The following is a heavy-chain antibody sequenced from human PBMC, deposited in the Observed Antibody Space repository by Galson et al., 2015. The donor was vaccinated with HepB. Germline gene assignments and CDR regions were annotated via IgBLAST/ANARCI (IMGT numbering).Heavy chain of an antibody. CDR1: RFTFSTYG. Sequence: SLRLSCAASRFTFSTYGMHWVRQAPGKGLEWVAGTSSDGSSKFYADSVKGRFTISRDNSKNTLDLQMNSLKPEDTAVYYCAKDSLIYCGRGCFFDYWGQGTLVTVSS. V-gene: IGHV3-30*18. CDR2: TSSDGSSK. D-gene: IGHD2-21*01. CDR3: AKDSLIYCGRGCFFDY. J-gene: IGHJ4*02.